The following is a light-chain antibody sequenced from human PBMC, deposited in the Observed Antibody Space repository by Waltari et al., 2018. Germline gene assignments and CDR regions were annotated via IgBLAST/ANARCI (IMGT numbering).Light chain of an antibody. CDR1: SSDVGGYNY. V-gene: IGLV2-14*01. Sequence: QSALTQPASVSGSPGQSITISCTGTSSDVGGYNYVSWYQHDPGKAPKPMIYAVSTRPSGVSNRVAGSKSGNTASRTISGLQAEDEADYYCSSYTSSSNVVFGGGTKLTVL. CDR2: AVS. J-gene: IGLJ2*01. CDR3: SSYTSSSNVV.